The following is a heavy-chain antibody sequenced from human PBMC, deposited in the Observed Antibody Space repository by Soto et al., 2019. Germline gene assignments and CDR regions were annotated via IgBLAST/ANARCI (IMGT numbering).Heavy chain of an antibody. CDR3: ARDLRVRRKLELPVAG. D-gene: IGHD1-7*01. Sequence: GGSLRLSCSASGFTFSIYSIHWVRQAPGKGLEHVSGINSNGRNTNYADSVKGRLTISRDNSKNTLYLQMSSLRAEDTAVYYCARDLRVRRKLELPVAGWGQGTLVTVSS. CDR2: INSNGRNT. J-gene: IGHJ4*02. V-gene: IGHV3-64D*08. CDR1: GFTFSIYS.